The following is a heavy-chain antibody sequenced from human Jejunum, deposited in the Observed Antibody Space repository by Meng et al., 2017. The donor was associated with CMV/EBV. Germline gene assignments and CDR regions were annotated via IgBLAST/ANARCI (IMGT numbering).Heavy chain of an antibody. CDR2: ISYDGGNG. D-gene: IGHD3-10*01. V-gene: IGHV3-30*13. CDR1: RFTFSRYG. Sequence: SCAACRFTFSRYGMFWVRQAPGRGLEWVASISYDGGNGYYADSVKDRFTISRDNSKSSLYLQLNSLSADDTAVYYCARVEYSGSYYYWGQGTLVTVSS. CDR3: ARVEYSGSYYY. J-gene: IGHJ4*02.